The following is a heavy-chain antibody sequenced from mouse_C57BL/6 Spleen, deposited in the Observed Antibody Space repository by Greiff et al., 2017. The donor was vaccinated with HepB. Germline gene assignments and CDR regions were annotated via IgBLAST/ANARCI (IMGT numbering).Heavy chain of an antibody. CDR1: GYTFTDYY. Sequence: EVQLQQSGPELVKPGASVKISCKASGYTFTDYYMNWVKQSHGKSLEWIGDINPNNGGTSYNQKFKGKATLTVDKSSSTAYMELRSLTSEDSAVYYCAREGIRREFAYWGQGTLVTVSA. D-gene: IGHD2-12*01. CDR3: AREGIRREFAY. J-gene: IGHJ3*01. V-gene: IGHV1-26*01. CDR2: INPNNGGT.